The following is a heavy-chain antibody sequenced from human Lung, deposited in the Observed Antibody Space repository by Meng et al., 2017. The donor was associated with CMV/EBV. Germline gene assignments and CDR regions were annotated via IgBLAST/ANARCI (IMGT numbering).Heavy chain of an antibody. CDR2: IYWDDDK. CDR3: ALFTRSWFDP. CDR1: GFSLSTSEVG. J-gene: IGHJ5*02. V-gene: IGHV2-5*02. Sequence: IPLNDPGPTLVKPTQTLTLTCTFSGFSLSTSEVGVGWIRQPPGKALEWLAVIYWDDDKRYSPSLKSRLTITKDTSKNQVVLTLTNMDPVDTATYYCALFTRSWFDPWGQGTLVTVSS. D-gene: IGHD2-2*01.